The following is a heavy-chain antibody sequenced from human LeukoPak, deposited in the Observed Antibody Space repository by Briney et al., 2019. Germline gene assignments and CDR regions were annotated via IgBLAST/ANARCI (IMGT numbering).Heavy chain of an antibody. J-gene: IGHJ1*01. D-gene: IGHD3-3*01. V-gene: IGHV1-69*13. Sequence: SVNVSCKASGGTFSSYAISWVRQAPGQGLEWMGGMIPIFGTANYAQKFQGRVTITADESTNAAYMELRSLRSDDTAVYYCARGFWSGYYTAEYFQHWGQGTLVTVSS. CDR3: ARGFWSGYYTAEYFQH. CDR1: GGTFSSYA. CDR2: MIPIFGTA.